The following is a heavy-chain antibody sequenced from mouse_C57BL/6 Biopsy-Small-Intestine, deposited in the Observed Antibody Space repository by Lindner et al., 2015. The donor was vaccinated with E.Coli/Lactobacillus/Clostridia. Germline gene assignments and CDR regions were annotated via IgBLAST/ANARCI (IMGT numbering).Heavy chain of an antibody. CDR1: GYTFIDYY. Sequence: SVKVSCKASGYTFIDYYVQWVRQAPGQGLEWIGWIKPNSGATNFAQNFQGRVTVTSDTSTNTAYMELSGLRSDDTAVYYCARDVIGDGFCAFDIWGQGTMVTVST. CDR2: IKPNSGAT. D-gene: IGHD2-3*01. V-gene: IGHV1-84*02. J-gene: IGHJ3*01. CDR3: ARDVIGDGFCAFDI.